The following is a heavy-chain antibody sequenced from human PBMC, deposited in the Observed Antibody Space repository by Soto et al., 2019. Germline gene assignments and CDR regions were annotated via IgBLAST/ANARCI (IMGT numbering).Heavy chain of an antibody. J-gene: IGHJ4*02. CDR3: ARDFYGGYTYGPGDY. CDR2: IHGDGGKI. D-gene: IGHD5-18*01. V-gene: IGHV3-7*01. Sequence: VQLQESGPGLVRPSETLSLTCTVSGGSISSYYWSWIRQPPGKGLEWVANIHGDGGKIYYVDSVKGRFTISRDNAKRSLYLQMNSLRAEDTAVYYCARDFYGGYTYGPGDYWGQGALVAVSS. CDR1: GGSISSYY.